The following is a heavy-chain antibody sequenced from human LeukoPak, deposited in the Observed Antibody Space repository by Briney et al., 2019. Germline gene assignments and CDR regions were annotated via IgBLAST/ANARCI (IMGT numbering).Heavy chain of an antibody. Sequence: SETLSLTCTVSGGSISSYYWSWIRQPPGKGLEWIGYIYYSGSTNYNPSLKSRVTISVDTSKNQFSLKLSSVTAADTAVYYCARRGWNYGEYYCDYWGQGTLVTVSS. V-gene: IGHV4-59*01. J-gene: IGHJ4*02. CDR2: IYYSGST. D-gene: IGHD1-7*01. CDR3: ARRGWNYGEYYCDY. CDR1: GGSISSYY.